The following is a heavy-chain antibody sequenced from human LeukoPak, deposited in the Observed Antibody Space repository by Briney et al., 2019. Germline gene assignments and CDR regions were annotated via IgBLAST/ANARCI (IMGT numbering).Heavy chain of an antibody. CDR1: GFTLSSYW. Sequence: GGSLRLSCAASGFTLSSYWMSWVRQAPGKGLEWVSAISGSGGSTYYADSVKGRFTISRDNSKNTLYLQMNSLRAEDTAVYYCAKVYDSSGYYFPPFDYWGQGTLVTVSS. J-gene: IGHJ4*02. CDR2: ISGSGGST. V-gene: IGHV3-23*01. D-gene: IGHD3-22*01. CDR3: AKVYDSSGYYFPPFDY.